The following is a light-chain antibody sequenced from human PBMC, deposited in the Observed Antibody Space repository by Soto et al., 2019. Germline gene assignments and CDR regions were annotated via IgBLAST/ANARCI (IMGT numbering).Light chain of an antibody. CDR2: STN. J-gene: IGLJ2*01. V-gene: IGLV8-61*01. CDR3: VLYMGSGFSI. CDR1: SGSVSSSYY. Sequence: QTVVTQEPSFSVSPGGTVTLTCGLSSGSVSSSYYPSWYQQTPGQAPRTLIYSTNTRSSGVPDRFSGSILGNKSALTITGDRADDAADYCCVLYMGSGFSIFGGGTKPTVL.